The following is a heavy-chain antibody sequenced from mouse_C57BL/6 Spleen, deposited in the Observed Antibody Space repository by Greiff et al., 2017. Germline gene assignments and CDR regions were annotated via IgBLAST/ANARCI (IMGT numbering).Heavy chain of an antibody. V-gene: IGHV1-69*01. CDR2: LDPSDSYT. J-gene: IGHJ3*01. D-gene: IGHD1-1*01. Sequence: QVQLQQPGAELVMPGASVKLSCKASGYTFTSYWMHWVKQRPGQGLAWIGELDPSDSYTNYNQKFKGKSTLTVDKSSSTAYMQLSSLTSEDSAVYYCGLLRSLFADWGQGTLVTVSA. CDR3: GLLRSLFAD. CDR1: GYTFTSYW.